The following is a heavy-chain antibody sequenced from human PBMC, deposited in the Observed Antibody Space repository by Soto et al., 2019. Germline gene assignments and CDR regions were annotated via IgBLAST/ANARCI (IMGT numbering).Heavy chain of an antibody. CDR1: GGSISSYY. J-gene: IGHJ6*02. Sequence: TLSLTCTVSGGSISSYYWSWIRQPPGKGLECIGYIYYIWFINYTPSLKIRVTLSVDTSKNQFSLKLSSVAVADTAVYYCARYKSNYYYGMDVWGQGTTVTVSS. D-gene: IGHD1-20*01. CDR2: IYYIWFI. CDR3: ARYKSNYYYGMDV. V-gene: IGHV4-59*01.